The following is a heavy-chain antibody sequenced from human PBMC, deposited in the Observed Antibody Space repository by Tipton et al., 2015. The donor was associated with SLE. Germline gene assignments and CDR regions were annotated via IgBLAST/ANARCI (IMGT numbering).Heavy chain of an antibody. CDR2: IKEDGNEK. CDR1: GFTFGSYW. D-gene: IGHD1-26*01. CDR3: ATHSGYIDY. V-gene: IGHV3-7*01. Sequence: GSLRLSCAASGFTFGSYWMSWVRQAPGKGLEWVADIKEDGNEKYYVDSVKGRFTTSRDNAKNPLYLQMNSLRAEDTAVYYCATHSGYIDYWGRGSLVTVSS. J-gene: IGHJ4*02.